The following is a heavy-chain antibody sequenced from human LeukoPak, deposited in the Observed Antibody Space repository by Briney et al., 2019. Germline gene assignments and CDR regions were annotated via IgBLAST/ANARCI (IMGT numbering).Heavy chain of an antibody. D-gene: IGHD6-19*01. Sequence: ASVKVSCKASGYTFTSYAMHWVRQAPGQRLEWMGWINAGNGNTKYSQKFQGRVTITRDTSASTAYMELSSLRSEDTAVYYCARDTLIAVAGTLDYWGQGTLVTVSS. J-gene: IGHJ4*02. CDR3: ARDTLIAVAGTLDY. V-gene: IGHV1-3*01. CDR2: INAGNGNT. CDR1: GYTFTSYA.